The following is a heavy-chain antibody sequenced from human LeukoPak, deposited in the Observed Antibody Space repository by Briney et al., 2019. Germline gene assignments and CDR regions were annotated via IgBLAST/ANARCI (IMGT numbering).Heavy chain of an antibody. CDR2: IYTSGST. Sequence: SETLSLTCTVSGGSISSYHWNWIRQPAGKGLGWIGRIYTSGSTNYNPSLKSRVSMSLDTSKNQFSLRLSSVTAADTAVYYCARSSVADSYYYYYYMDVWGKGTTVTVSS. V-gene: IGHV4-4*07. J-gene: IGHJ6*03. D-gene: IGHD6-19*01. CDR3: ARSSVADSYYYYYYMDV. CDR1: GGSISSYH.